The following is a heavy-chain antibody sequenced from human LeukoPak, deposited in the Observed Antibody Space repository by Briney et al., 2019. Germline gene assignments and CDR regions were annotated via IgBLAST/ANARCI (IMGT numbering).Heavy chain of an antibody. CDR3: AKGRRFGQFFDY. CDR1: GFTFSSYA. J-gene: IGHJ4*02. V-gene: IGHV3-23*01. CDR2: ISGSGDSA. Sequence: GGSLRLSCAASGFTFSSYAMSWVRQAPGKGLEWVSAISGSGDSAYYADAVKGRFTISRDNSKNTLYLQMNSLRAEDTAVYYCAKGRRFGQFFDYWGQGTLVTVSS. D-gene: IGHD3-10*01.